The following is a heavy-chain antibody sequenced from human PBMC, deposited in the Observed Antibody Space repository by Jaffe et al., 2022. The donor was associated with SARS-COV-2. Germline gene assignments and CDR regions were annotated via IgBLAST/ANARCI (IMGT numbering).Heavy chain of an antibody. D-gene: IGHD2-15*01. CDR1: GYTFTSYY. J-gene: IGHJ4*02. CDR3: AREYCSGGSCYSVVFDY. CDR2: INPSGGST. V-gene: IGHV1-46*04. Sequence: QVQLVQSGAEVKKPGASVKVSCKASGYTFTSYYMHWVRQAPGQGLEWMGIINPSGGSTSYAQKLQGRVTMTRDTSTSTVYMELSSLRSEDTAVYYCAREYCSGGSCYSVVFDYWGQGTLVTVSS.